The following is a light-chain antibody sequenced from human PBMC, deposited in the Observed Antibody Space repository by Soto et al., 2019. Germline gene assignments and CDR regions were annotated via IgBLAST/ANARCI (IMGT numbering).Light chain of an antibody. CDR2: DAS. CDR1: QSISSY. CDR3: QQSYSTPMYT. Sequence: DIQMTQSPSSLSASVGDRVTITCRASQSISSYLNWYQQKPGKSPKLLIYDASSLQSGILSRFSGSGSGTDFTLTISSLQPEDFATYYCQQSYSTPMYTFCQGNKLEIK. J-gene: IGKJ2*01. V-gene: IGKV1-39*01.